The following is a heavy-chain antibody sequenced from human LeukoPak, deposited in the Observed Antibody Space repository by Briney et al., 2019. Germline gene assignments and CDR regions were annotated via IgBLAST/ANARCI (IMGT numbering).Heavy chain of an antibody. CDR3: ARDPQGYYGSGSYYSDY. Sequence: PGGSLRLSCAASGFTFSSYAMHWVRQAPGKGLEWVAVISYDGSNKYYADSVKGRFTISRDNSKNTLYLQMNSLRAEDTAVYYCARDPQGYYGSGSYYSDYWGQGTLVTVSS. J-gene: IGHJ4*02. D-gene: IGHD3-10*01. V-gene: IGHV3-30-3*01. CDR1: GFTFSSYA. CDR2: ISYDGSNK.